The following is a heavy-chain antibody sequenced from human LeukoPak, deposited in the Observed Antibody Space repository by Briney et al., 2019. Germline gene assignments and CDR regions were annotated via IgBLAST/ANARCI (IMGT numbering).Heavy chain of an antibody. J-gene: IGHJ4*02. Sequence: ASVKASCKASGYTFTSYAISWVRQAPGQGLEWMGGSIPVFGTVYAQKFQGRVTLIADDSTSTAYMELSSLRSGDTAVYYCATVNHYVSSGYYRYWGQGTLVTVSS. D-gene: IGHD3-22*01. V-gene: IGHV1-69*13. CDR1: GYTFTSYA. CDR3: ATVNHYVSSGYYRY. CDR2: SIPVFGT.